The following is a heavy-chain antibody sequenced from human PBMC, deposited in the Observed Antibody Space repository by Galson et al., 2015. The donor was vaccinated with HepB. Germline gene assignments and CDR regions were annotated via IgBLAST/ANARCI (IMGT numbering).Heavy chain of an antibody. D-gene: IGHD6-13*01. CDR2: IGSGSTYT. CDR1: GFTFSNFY. Sequence: SLRLSCAASGFTFSNFYMSWIRQAPGKGLEWVSSIGSGSTYTKYADSVKGRLTVSRDNAKNSLYLQMNSLRPEDTAVYYCARIDLRIGAAGNLGTFDIWGQGTMVTVSS. J-gene: IGHJ3*02. CDR3: ARIDLRIGAAGNLGTFDI. V-gene: IGHV3-11*06.